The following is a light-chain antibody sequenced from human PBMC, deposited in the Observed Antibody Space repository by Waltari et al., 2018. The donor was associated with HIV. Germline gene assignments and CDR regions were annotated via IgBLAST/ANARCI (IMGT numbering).Light chain of an antibody. Sequence: SYELTQPPSVSVSPGQTASVTCPGDKLGATSVSWYQQKPGPSPVLVILQNTKRPSGIPERFSGSNSGDTATLTISGTQAVDEADYYCQAWDSSSAVVFGGGTKLTVL. CDR3: QAWDSSSAVV. J-gene: IGLJ2*01. V-gene: IGLV3-1*01. CDR1: KLGATS. CDR2: QNT.